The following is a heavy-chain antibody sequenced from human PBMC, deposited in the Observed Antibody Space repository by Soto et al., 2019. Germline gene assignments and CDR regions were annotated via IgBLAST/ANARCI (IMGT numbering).Heavy chain of an antibody. V-gene: IGHV3-30-3*01. CDR1: GFTFSSYA. Sequence: QVQLVESGGGVVQPGRSLRLSCAASGFTFSSYAMHWVRQAPGKGLEWVAVISYDGSNKYYADSVKGRVTTSRDNSKNTLYLQMNCLRAEDTAVYYCARDPDNTYSSGCYYCDYWGQGTLVTVSS. D-gene: IGHD6-19*01. CDR3: ARDPDNTYSSGCYYCDY. J-gene: IGHJ4*02. CDR2: ISYDGSNK.